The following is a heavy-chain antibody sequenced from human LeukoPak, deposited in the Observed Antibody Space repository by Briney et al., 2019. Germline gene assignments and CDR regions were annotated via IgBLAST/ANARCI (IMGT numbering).Heavy chain of an antibody. J-gene: IGHJ4*02. CDR1: GFSFSSYG. V-gene: IGHV3-30*02. CDR3: ARDLTLGYCSGGSCYSL. CDR2: IRSDGSNK. D-gene: IGHD2-15*01. Sequence: GGSLRLSCAGSGFSFSSYGMHWVRQAPGKGLEWMAFIRSDGSNKYYADSVKGRFTISRDNSKNTLYLQMNSLRAEDTAVYYCARDLTLGYCSGGSCYSLWGQGALVTVSS.